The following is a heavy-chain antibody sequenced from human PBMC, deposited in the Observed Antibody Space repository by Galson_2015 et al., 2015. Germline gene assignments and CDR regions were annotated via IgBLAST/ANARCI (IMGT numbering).Heavy chain of an antibody. D-gene: IGHD3-10*01. J-gene: IGHJ4*02. V-gene: IGHV3-9*01. CDR2: ISWNSGSI. Sequence: SLRLSCAASGFTFDDYALHWVRHAPGKGLEWVSGISWNSGSIGYADSVKGRFTISRDNAKNSLYLQMNSLRAEDTALYYCAKDAYYYGSGSYQHFDYWGQGTLVTVSS. CDR3: AKDAYYYGSGSYQHFDY. CDR1: GFTFDDYA.